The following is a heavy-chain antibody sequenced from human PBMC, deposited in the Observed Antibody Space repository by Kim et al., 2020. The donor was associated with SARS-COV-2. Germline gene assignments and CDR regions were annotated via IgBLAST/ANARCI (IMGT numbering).Heavy chain of an antibody. CDR1: GFTFSSYA. CDR2: ISCSGGST. Sequence: GGSLRLSCAASGFTFSSYAMSWVRQAPGKGLEWVSAISCSGGSTYYADSVKGRFTISRDNTKNTLYLQMNSLRAEDTAVYYCAKDSVVPAAMGGFDIWGQGTLVTVSS. CDR3: AKDSVVPAAMGGFDI. J-gene: IGHJ3*02. V-gene: IGHV3-23*01. D-gene: IGHD2-2*01.